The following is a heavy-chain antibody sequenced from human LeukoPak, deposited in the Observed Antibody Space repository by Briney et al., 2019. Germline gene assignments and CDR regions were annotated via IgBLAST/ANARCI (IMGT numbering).Heavy chain of an antibody. CDR1: GGSFSGYY. CDR3: ARLHRNYYDSSGIDY. V-gene: IGHV4-34*01. CDR2: INHSGST. D-gene: IGHD3-22*01. Sequence: SETLSLTCAVYGGSFSGYYWSWIRQPPGKGLEWIGEINHSGSTNYNPSLKSRVTISVDTSKNQFSLKLSSVTAADTAVYYCARLHRNYYDSSGIDYWGQGTLVTVSS. J-gene: IGHJ4*02.